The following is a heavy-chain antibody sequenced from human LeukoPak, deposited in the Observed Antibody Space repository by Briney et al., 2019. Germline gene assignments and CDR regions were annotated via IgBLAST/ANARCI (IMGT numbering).Heavy chain of an antibody. CDR3: AKGGSSSWNS. Sequence: PGRSLRLSCAASGFTFSSYALSWFRQAPGKGPEWVSAISDNGVRTYYADSVKGRFTISRDNSKNTLYLQMNSLRTEDTAVYYCAKGGSSSWNSWGQGTLVTVSS. D-gene: IGHD6-13*01. J-gene: IGHJ4*02. CDR2: ISDNGVRT. V-gene: IGHV3-23*01. CDR1: GFTFSSYA.